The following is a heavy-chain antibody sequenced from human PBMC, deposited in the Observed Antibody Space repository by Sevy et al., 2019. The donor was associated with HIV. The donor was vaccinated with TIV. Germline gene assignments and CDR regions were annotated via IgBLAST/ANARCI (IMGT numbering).Heavy chain of an antibody. D-gene: IGHD3-3*01. CDR2: ISGSGDST. J-gene: IGHJ5*02. CDR1: GFTFSNYA. CDR3: AKGPLLRPFDP. V-gene: IGHV3-23*01. Sequence: GGSLRLSCAASGFTFSNYAMSWVREAPGKGLEWVSTISGSGDSTYYADSVKGRFTVSRDNSKNTLYLQMNSLRSEDTAVYYSAKGPLLRPFDPWGQGTLVTVSS.